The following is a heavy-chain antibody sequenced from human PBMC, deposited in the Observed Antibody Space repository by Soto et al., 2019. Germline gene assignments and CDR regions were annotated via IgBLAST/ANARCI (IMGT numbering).Heavy chain of an antibody. D-gene: IGHD6-19*01. V-gene: IGHV6-1*01. J-gene: IGHJ4*02. CDR1: GDSVSSTSAA. Sequence: SQTLSLTCVISGDSVSSTSAAWSWIRQSPSRGLEWLGRTYYRSKWYSDYAVSVKSRITINPDTSKNQFSLQLNSVTPEDTAVYYCARGSYYSGWVWGQGTLVT. CDR3: ARGSYYSGWV. CDR2: TYYRSKWYS.